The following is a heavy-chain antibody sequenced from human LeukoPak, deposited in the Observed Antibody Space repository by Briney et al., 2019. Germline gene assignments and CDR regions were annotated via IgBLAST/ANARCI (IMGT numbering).Heavy chain of an antibody. J-gene: IGHJ4*02. CDR3: ASDKDYALDY. V-gene: IGHV3-48*02. D-gene: IGHD3-16*01. CDR2: ITSSGDTT. Sequence: GGSLGLSCAASGLTFSSYSMNWVRQAPGKGLEWVSYITSSGDTTYYADSVKGRFTISRDNAKNSLYLQMNSLKDEDTAVYYCASDKDYALDYLGQGTLVTVSS. CDR1: GLTFSSYS.